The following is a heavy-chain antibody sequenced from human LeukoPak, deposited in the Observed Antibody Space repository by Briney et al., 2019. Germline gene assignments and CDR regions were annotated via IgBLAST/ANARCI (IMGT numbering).Heavy chain of an antibody. CDR2: ISLSGYT. V-gene: IGHV4-4*02. D-gene: IGHD1-26*01. J-gene: IGHJ4*02. Sequence: PSGTLSLTCGVSGGSITTTNYWSWVRPSPGRGLEWIGEISLSGYTGFNPSLRGRVTMSLDESKNHPSLTLTSVTAADTAIYYCSRESGPYSPFGHWGQGSLVTVTT. CDR1: GGSITTTNY. CDR3: SRESGPYSPFGH.